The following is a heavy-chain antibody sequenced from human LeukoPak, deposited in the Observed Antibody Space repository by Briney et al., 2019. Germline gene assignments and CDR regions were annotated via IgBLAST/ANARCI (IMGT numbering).Heavy chain of an antibody. CDR3: AREARLGSTGMSSAFDI. CDR1: GFTFSDPY. Sequence: GGSLRLSCAASGFTFSDPYMSWIRQAPGKGLEWVSKITGSGDSVFYADSVRGRFTISRDNANNSLYLQMNSLRPEDTGVYYCAREARLGSTGMSSAFDIWGQGTMVVVSS. D-gene: IGHD1-1*01. CDR2: ITGSGDSV. J-gene: IGHJ3*02. V-gene: IGHV3-11*01.